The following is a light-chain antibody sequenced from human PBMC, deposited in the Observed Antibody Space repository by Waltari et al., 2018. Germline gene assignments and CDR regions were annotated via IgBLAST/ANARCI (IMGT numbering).Light chain of an antibody. CDR1: QSISIY. V-gene: IGKV1-39*01. Sequence: DIQMTQSPSSLSASVGDGVTITCRASQSISIYLNWYQKKPGTAPKLLIYAASTLHSGVPSRFSGSGSGTEFTLTISSLQPEDFATYYCQKSSSTPPWTFGQGTKVEIK. CDR2: AAS. CDR3: QKSSSTPPWT. J-gene: IGKJ1*01.